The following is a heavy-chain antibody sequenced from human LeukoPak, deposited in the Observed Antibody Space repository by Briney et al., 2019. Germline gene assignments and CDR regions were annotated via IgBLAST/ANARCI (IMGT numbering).Heavy chain of an antibody. D-gene: IGHD3-22*01. CDR2: ISSSSSYI. CDR3: ARDLYYDSSGYIY. Sequence: PSETLSLTCAVYGGSFSGYYWSWIRQPPGKGLEWVSSISSSSSYIYYADSVKGRFTISKDNAKNSLYLQMNSLRAEDTAVYYCARDLYYDSSGYIYWGQGTLVTVSS. CDR1: GGSFSGYY. V-gene: IGHV3-21*01. J-gene: IGHJ4*02.